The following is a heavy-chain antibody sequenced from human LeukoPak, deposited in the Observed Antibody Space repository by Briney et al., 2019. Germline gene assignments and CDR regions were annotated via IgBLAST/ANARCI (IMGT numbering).Heavy chain of an antibody. V-gene: IGHV1-69*13. CDR3: ARGLIFGVVFRYYGMDV. Sequence: SVKVSCKASGGSFSSYAISWVRQAPGQGLEWMGGIIPIFGRANYAQKFQGRVTITADESTSTAYMELSSLSSEDTAVYYCARGLIFGVVFRYYGMDVWGQGTTVTVSS. J-gene: IGHJ6*02. D-gene: IGHD3-3*01. CDR2: IIPIFGRA. CDR1: GGSFSSYA.